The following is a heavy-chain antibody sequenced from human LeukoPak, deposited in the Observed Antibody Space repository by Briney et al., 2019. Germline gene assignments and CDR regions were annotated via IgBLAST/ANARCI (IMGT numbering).Heavy chain of an antibody. J-gene: IGHJ6*02. Sequence: GGSLRLSCAASGFTYSDYYMTWIRQAPGKGLEWVSYISGVASNIYYADSVKGRFTISRDNAKNSVYLQMNSLRAEDTAVYYCARGGAQGMDVWGQGTTVTVSS. D-gene: IGHD1-26*01. CDR2: ISGVASNI. CDR1: GFTYSDYY. CDR3: ARGGAQGMDV. V-gene: IGHV3-11*01.